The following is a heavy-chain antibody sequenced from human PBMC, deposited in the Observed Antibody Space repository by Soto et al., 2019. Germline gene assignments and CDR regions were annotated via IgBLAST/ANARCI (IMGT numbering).Heavy chain of an antibody. CDR1: DDSINSDKYY. CDR2: ICYRGNA. V-gene: IGHV4-39*01. J-gene: IGHJ4*02. CDR3: ARQPRRVFGVVIMRQSFDY. Sequence: SETLSLTCSVSDDSINSDKYYWGWIRQPPGKGLEWIGSICYRGNAYYNPSLQTRVTISLDKPRSQFSLKLNSVTAADSAVYYCARQPRRVFGVVIMRQSFDYWGQGTLVTVSS. D-gene: IGHD3-3*01.